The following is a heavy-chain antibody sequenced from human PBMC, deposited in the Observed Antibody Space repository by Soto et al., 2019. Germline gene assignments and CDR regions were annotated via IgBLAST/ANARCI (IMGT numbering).Heavy chain of an antibody. V-gene: IGHV4-59*01. D-gene: IGHD6-13*01. CDR3: ARLDRPIKTRYSSNREGGDAFDI. CDR2: IYYSGST. CDR1: GGSISSYY. J-gene: IGHJ3*02. Sequence: SETLSLTCTVSGGSISSYYWSWIRQPPGKGLEWIGYIYYSGSTNYNPSLKSRVTISVDTSKNQFSLKLSSVTAADTAVYYCARLDRPIKTRYSSNREGGDAFDIWGQGTMVTVSS.